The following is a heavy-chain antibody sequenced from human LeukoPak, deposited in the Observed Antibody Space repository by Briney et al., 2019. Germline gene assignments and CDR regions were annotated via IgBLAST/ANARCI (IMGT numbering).Heavy chain of an antibody. CDR3: ARAVVRYYYYMDV. D-gene: IGHD2-21*01. J-gene: IGHJ6*03. CDR2: IYYSGST. Sequence: PSETLSLTCTVSGGSISSYYWSWIRQPPGKGLEGIGYIYYSGSTNYNPSLKSRVTISVDTSKNQFSLKLSSVTAADTAVYYCARAVVRYYYYMDVWGKGTTVTVSS. V-gene: IGHV4-59*01. CDR1: GGSISSYY.